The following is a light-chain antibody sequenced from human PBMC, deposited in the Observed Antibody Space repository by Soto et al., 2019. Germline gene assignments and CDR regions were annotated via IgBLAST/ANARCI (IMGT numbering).Light chain of an antibody. Sequence: QSALTQPASVSGSPGQSITISCTGTSSDVGGYNYVSWYQQHLGRAPKLMIYEVSNRPSGVSNRFSGSKSGNTASLTISGLQDEEEAAYYCSSYKSSSTYVFGTGTKVTV. CDR2: EVS. CDR3: SSYKSSSTYV. V-gene: IGLV2-14*01. J-gene: IGLJ1*01. CDR1: SSDVGGYNY.